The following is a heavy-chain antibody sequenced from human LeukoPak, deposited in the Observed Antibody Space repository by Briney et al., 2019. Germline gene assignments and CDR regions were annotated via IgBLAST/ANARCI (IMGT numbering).Heavy chain of an antibody. D-gene: IGHD4-23*01. CDR2: IHYSGGT. J-gene: IGHJ3*02. CDR1: GGSISNYY. V-gene: IGHV4-59*08. Sequence: TSETLSLTCSVSGGSISNYYWSWIRQPPGKELEWIGYIHYSGGTNYNPSLYSRVTISLDTSKNQFSLKLSSVTAADTAVYFCARSGTRSGGAFDIWGQGTMVTVSS. CDR3: ARSGTRSGGAFDI.